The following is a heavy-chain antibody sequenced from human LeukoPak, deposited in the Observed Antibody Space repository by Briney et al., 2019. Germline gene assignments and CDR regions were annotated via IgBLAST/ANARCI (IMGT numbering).Heavy chain of an antibody. Sequence: ASVKVSCKVSGYTLTELSMHWVRQAPGKGLEWMGGFDPEDGETIYAQKFQGRVTMTEDTSTDTAYMELSSLRSEDTAVYYCATSPRRSVVVPAAIRSSWTFDYWGQGTLVTVSS. D-gene: IGHD2-2*02. J-gene: IGHJ4*02. CDR1: GYTLTELS. V-gene: IGHV1-24*01. CDR3: ATSPRRSVVVPAAIRSSWTFDY. CDR2: FDPEDGET.